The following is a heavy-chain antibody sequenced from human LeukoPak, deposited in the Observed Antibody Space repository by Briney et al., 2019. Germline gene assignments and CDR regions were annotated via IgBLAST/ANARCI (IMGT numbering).Heavy chain of an antibody. CDR3: ARNDYGDDDAFDI. CDR1: GGTFSSYA. J-gene: IGHJ3*02. CDR2: IIPIFGTA. Sequence: GASVKVSCKASGGTFSSYAISWVRQAPGQGLEWMGGIIPIFGTANYAQKFQGRVTITADESTSTAYMELSSLRSEDTAVYYCARNDYGDDDAFDIWGQGTMVTVSS. D-gene: IGHD4-17*01. V-gene: IGHV1-69*13.